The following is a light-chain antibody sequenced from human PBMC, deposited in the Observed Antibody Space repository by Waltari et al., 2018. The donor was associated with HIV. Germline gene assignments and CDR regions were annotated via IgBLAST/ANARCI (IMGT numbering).Light chain of an antibody. CDR2: SDN. CDR3: AAWDDTLNGRGV. Sequence: QSALTQSPSASGTTGQTVTIFCSGVTSNIGSNTVNWYQQVPGTAPKLLIYSDNRRPSGVPDRFSGSRSGTSASLAISGLQSEDEANYYCAAWDDTLNGRGVFGGGTKLTVL. V-gene: IGLV1-44*01. CDR1: TSNIGSNT. J-gene: IGLJ3*02.